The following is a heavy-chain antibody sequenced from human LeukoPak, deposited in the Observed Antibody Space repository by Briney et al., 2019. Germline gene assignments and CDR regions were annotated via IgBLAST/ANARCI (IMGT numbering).Heavy chain of an antibody. CDR3: AKTVAGYWYFDL. CDR1: GGSFSGYY. J-gene: IGHJ2*01. V-gene: IGHV4-34*01. CDR2: INHSGST. D-gene: IGHD6-19*01. Sequence: SETLSLTCAVYGGSFSGYYWSWIRQPPGKGLEWIGEINHSGSTNYNPSLKSRVAISVDTSKNQFSLKLNSVTAADTAVYYCAKTVAGYWYFDLWGRGTLVTVSS.